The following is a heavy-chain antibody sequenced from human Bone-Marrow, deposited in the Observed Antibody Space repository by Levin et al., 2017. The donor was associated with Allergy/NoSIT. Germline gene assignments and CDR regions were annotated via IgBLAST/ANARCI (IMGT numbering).Heavy chain of an antibody. CDR1: GGSIRSYY. V-gene: IGHV4-59*08. CDR3: ARLRVNTAMVTPPVFDY. CDR2: IYYSGST. Sequence: SQTLSLTCTVSGGSIRSYYWSWIRQPPGKGLEWIGYIYYSGSTNYNPSLKSRVTISVDTSKNQFSLKLSSVTAADTAVYYCARLRVNTAMVTPPVFDYWGQGTLVTVSS. D-gene: IGHD5-18*01. J-gene: IGHJ4*02.